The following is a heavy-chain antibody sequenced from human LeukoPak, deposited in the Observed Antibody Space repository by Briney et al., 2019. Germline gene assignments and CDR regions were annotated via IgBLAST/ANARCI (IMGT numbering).Heavy chain of an antibody. Sequence: ASVKVSCNASGYTFTSYGISWVRQGPGQGLEWIGWISAYNGNTNYAQKLQGRVTMTTDTSTSTANMELRSLRSDDTAVYYCARDDDILTGYRNWFDPWGQGTLVTVSS. V-gene: IGHV1-18*01. D-gene: IGHD3-9*01. J-gene: IGHJ5*02. CDR3: ARDDDILTGYRNWFDP. CDR2: ISAYNGNT. CDR1: GYTFTSYG.